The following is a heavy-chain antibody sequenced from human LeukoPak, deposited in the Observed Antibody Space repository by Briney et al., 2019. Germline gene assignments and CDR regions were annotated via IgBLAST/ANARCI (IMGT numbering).Heavy chain of an antibody. D-gene: IGHD2-15*01. CDR2: ISSSSSTI. J-gene: IGHJ4*02. CDR3: ARDNGYRSGGSCYSDQFDY. CDR1: GFTFSSYS. Sequence: GGSLRLSCAASGFTFSSYSMNWVRQAPGKGLEWVSYISSSSSTIYYADSVKGRFTISRDNAKNSLYLQMNSLRAEDTAVYYCARDNGYRSGGSCYSDQFDYWGQGTLVTVSS. V-gene: IGHV3-48*01.